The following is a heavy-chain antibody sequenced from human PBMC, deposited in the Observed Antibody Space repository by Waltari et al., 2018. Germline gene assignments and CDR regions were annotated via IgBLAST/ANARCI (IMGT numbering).Heavy chain of an antibody. CDR2: IYPGDSEA. CDR3: ARDSDYFDY. Sequence: EVQLVQSGAEVKKPGESLKISCKVSGYLFSTYWIGWVRQMPGKGLEWMGVIYPGDSEAKYSPSFLGQVTISVDKSINTVYLQWSSLRASDTAMYYCARDSDYFDYWGQGTLVTVSS. CDR1: GYLFSTYW. J-gene: IGHJ4*02. D-gene: IGHD4-4*01. V-gene: IGHV5-51*01.